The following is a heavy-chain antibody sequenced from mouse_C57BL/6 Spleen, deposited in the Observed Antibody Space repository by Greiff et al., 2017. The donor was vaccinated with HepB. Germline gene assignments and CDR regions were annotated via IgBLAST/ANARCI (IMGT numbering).Heavy chain of an antibody. CDR1: GFTFSSYA. D-gene: IGHD2-4*01. V-gene: IGHV5-9-1*02. CDR2: ISSGGDYI. CDR3: TRDRDYGFAY. J-gene: IGHJ3*01. Sequence: EVHLVESGEGLVKPGGSLKLSCAASGFTFSSYAMSWVRQTPEKRLEWVAYISSGGDYIYYADTVKGRFTISRDNARNTLYLQMSSLKSEDTAMYYCTRDRDYGFAYWGQGTLVTVSA.